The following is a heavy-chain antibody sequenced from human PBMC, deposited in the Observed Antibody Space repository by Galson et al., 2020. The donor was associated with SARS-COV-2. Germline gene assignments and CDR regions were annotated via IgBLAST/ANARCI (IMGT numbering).Heavy chain of an antibody. V-gene: IGHV3-74*01. Sequence: ERRAQHGESMKISCAASGFTFSSYWMHCVRQAPGKRLVLVSRIYSEGHSTRSADSVKCRFTISGDNAKNTLYLQMNSLRAEDTAVYYCARGDMGNDYFDYWGQGTLVTVSS. J-gene: IGHJ4*02. CDR2: IYSEGHST. D-gene: IGHD7-27*01. CDR3: ARGDMGNDYFDY. CDR1: GFTFSSYW.